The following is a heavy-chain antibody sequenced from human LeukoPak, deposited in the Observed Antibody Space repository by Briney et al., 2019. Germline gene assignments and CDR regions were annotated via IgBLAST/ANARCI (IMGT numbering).Heavy chain of an antibody. V-gene: IGHV3-23*01. CDR2: ISASGDYT. D-gene: IGHD6-13*01. CDR1: GFTFSSYE. Sequence: GGSLRLSCVASGFTFSSYEMNWVRQAPGKGLEWVSYISASGDYTNYADSVKGRFTISRDNSRNTLYLQMNSLRAEDTAVYYCAKGADSSSWWFDYWGQGTLVTVSS. CDR3: AKGADSSSWWFDY. J-gene: IGHJ4*02.